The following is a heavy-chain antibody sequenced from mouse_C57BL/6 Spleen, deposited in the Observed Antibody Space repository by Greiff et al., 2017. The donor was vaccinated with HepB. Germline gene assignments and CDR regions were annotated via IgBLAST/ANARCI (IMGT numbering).Heavy chain of an antibody. V-gene: IGHV1-26*01. D-gene: IGHD1-1*01. Sequence: EVQLQQSGPELVKPGASVKISCKASGYTFTDYYMNWVKQSHGKSLEWIGDINPNNGGTSYNQKFKGKATLTVDKSSSTAYMELRSLTSEDSAVYYCARGLSSYDAMDYWGQGTSVTVSS. J-gene: IGHJ4*01. CDR2: INPNNGGT. CDR3: ARGLSSYDAMDY. CDR1: GYTFTDYY.